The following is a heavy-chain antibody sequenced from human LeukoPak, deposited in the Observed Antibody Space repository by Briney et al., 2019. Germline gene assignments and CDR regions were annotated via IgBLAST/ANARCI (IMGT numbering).Heavy chain of an antibody. D-gene: IGHD5-18*01. Sequence: SETLSLTCTVSGCSISSSSYYWGWIRQPPGKGLEWIGSIYYSGSSYYNPSLKSRVTISIDTSKNQFSLKLSSVTAADTAVYYCARRGYRNWYFDIWGRGTLVTVSS. CDR1: GCSISSSSYY. CDR2: IYYSGSS. J-gene: IGHJ2*01. V-gene: IGHV4-39*01. CDR3: ARRGYRNWYFDI.